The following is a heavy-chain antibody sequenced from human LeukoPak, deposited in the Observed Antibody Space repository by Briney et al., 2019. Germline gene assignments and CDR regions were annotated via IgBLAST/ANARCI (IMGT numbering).Heavy chain of an antibody. D-gene: IGHD3-3*01. J-gene: IGHJ4*02. CDR1: GYTFTSYG. V-gene: IGHV1-18*01. CDR3: ARSAHQWLLYY. CDR2: ISAYNGNT. Sequence: ASVNVSCKASGYTFTSYGISWVRQAPGQGLGWMGWISAYNGNTNYAQKLQGRVTMTTDTSTSTAYMELRSLRSDDTAVYYCARSAHQWLLYYWGQGTLVTVSS.